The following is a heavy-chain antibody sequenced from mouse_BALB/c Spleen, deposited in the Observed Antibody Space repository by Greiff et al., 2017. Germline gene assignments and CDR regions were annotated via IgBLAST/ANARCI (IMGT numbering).Heavy chain of an antibody. J-gene: IGHJ4*01. CDR2: INSNGGST. Sequence: EVKLVESGGGLVQPGGSLKLSCAASGFTFSSYGMSWVRQTPDKRLELVATINSNGGSTYYPDSVKGRFTISRDNAKNTLYLQMSSLKSEDTAMYYCAREGYDDGYAMDYWGQGTSVTVSS. D-gene: IGHD2-2*01. V-gene: IGHV5-6-3*01. CDR3: AREGYDDGYAMDY. CDR1: GFTFSSYG.